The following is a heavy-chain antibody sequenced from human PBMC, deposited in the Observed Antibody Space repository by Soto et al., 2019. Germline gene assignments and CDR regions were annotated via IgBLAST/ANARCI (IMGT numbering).Heavy chain of an antibody. CDR1: GYTFTSYA. J-gene: IGHJ5*02. Sequence: ASVRVSCKASGYTFTSYAMHWVLQSPGQRLEWMGWINAGNGNTKYSQKFQGRVTITRDTSASTAYMELSSLRSEDTAVYYCARGYDILTGYSTFSGWFDPWGQGTLVT. CDR2: INAGNGNT. CDR3: ARGYDILTGYSTFSGWFDP. V-gene: IGHV1-3*01. D-gene: IGHD3-9*01.